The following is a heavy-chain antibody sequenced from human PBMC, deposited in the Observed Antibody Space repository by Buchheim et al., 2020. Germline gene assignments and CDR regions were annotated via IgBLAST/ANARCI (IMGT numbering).Heavy chain of an antibody. CDR3: ARVLSGMAAAGDD. D-gene: IGHD6-13*01. CDR2: MNPNSGNT. V-gene: IGHV1-8*01. J-gene: IGHJ4*02. Sequence: QVQLVQSGAAVKKPGASVKVSCKASGYTFTSYDINWVRQATGQGLEWLGWMNPNSGNTGYPQKFQGRVTMTRNTSISTAYMELGSLRSKDRAMYYCARVLSGMAAAGDDWGQGTL. CDR1: GYTFTSYD.